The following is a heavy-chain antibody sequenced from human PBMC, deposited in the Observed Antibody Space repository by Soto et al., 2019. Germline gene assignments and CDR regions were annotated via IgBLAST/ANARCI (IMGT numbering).Heavy chain of an antibody. CDR3: ARDVFCGGAPACPDMDV. J-gene: IGHJ6*02. CDR2: ISGYNGNT. V-gene: IGHV1-18*04. CDR1: GYTFSGYS. D-gene: IGHD2-21*01. Sequence: AASVKVSCKASGYTFSGYSITWVRQAPGQGLEWMGRISGYNGNTNYARTLRGRLTLTTDTSTSTAYMELRSLTSDDTAAYYCARDVFCGGAPACPDMDVWGQGTTVTVSS.